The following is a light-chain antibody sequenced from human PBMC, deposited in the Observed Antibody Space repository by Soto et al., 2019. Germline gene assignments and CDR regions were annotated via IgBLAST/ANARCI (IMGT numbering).Light chain of an antibody. Sequence: EIVLTQSPGTLSLSPGERATLSCRASQSVRNKLAWYQQKPGQAPRLLIYGASTRASGIPVRFTGSGSGTEFTLTISSLQSEDFAVYYCQNYNDWPLTFGGGTKVDIK. V-gene: IGKV3-15*01. CDR3: QNYNDWPLT. CDR2: GAS. J-gene: IGKJ4*01. CDR1: QSVRNK.